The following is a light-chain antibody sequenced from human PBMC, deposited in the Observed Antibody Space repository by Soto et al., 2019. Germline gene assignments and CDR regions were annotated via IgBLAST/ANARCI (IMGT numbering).Light chain of an antibody. CDR1: QSVSSSY. CDR2: GAS. CDR3: KQYGSAPLFT. J-gene: IGKJ3*01. Sequence: EIVLTQSPGTLSLSPEERATLSCRASQSVSSSYLAWYPQKPGQAPRLLIYGASSRATGIPDRFSGSGSGTDFTLTISRLEPEDFAVYYCKQYGSAPLFTFGPGTKVDIK. V-gene: IGKV3-20*01.